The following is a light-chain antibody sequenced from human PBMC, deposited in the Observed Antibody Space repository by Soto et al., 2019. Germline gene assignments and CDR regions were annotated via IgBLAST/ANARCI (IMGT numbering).Light chain of an antibody. CDR1: QSINNY. CDR3: QQYKSYPLT. J-gene: IGKJ4*01. Sequence: DIQMTQSPSTLSASVGDRVTISCRASQSINNYLAWYQQKPGKAPKLLIYKASSLEGGVPSRFSGSGSGTEFTLTISSLQTDDFATYYCQQYKSYPLTFGGGTKVDIK. CDR2: KAS. V-gene: IGKV1-5*03.